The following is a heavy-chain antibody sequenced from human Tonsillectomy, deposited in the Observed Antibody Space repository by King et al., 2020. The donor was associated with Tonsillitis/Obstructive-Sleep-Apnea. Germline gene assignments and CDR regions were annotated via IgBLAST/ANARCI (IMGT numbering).Heavy chain of an antibody. V-gene: IGHV3-23*04. J-gene: IGHJ4*02. CDR2: ISGSGSST. D-gene: IGHD4-17*01. Sequence: VQLVESGGGLIQSGGSLRLSCAASGSTFSIYGMSWVRQAPGKGLEWVSGISGSGSSTYSADSVKGRFTISRDNSKSTLYLQMNSLRAEDTAVYYCAKDHGDYAFDYWGQGTLVTVSS. CDR3: AKDHGDYAFDY. CDR1: GSTFSIYG.